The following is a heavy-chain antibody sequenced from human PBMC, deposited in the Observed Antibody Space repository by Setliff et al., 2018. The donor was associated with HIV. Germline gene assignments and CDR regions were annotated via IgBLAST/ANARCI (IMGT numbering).Heavy chain of an antibody. CDR3: ARALFTDS. J-gene: IGHJ5*01. CDR1: GFTFSDYS. Sequence: GGSLRLSCAASGFTFSDYSMSWVRQAPGKGLEWISYIRSDNSTIHYADSVKGRFTISRDNANNSLFLQMNSVRADDTAIYFCARALFTDSWGQGTLVTVSS. D-gene: IGHD2-21*01. CDR2: IRSDNSTI. V-gene: IGHV3-48*01.